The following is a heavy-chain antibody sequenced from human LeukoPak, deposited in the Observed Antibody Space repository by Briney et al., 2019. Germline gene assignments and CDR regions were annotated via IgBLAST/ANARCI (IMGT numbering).Heavy chain of an antibody. J-gene: IGHJ4*02. CDR1: GYTFTSYA. CDR2: INAGNGNT. Sequence: ASVKVSCKASGYTFTSYAMHWVRQAPGQGLEWMGWINAGNGNTKYSQKFQGRVTITRDTSASTAYMELSSLRSEDTAVYYCAGRYGSGSYYTMRYWGQGTLVTVSS. D-gene: IGHD3-10*01. V-gene: IGHV1-3*01. CDR3: AGRYGSGSYYTMRY.